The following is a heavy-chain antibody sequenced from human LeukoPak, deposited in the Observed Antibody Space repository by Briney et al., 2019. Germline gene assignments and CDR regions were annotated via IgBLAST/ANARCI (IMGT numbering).Heavy chain of an antibody. D-gene: IGHD6-13*01. Sequence: SQTLSLTCTVSGGSISSGGYYWSWIRHHPGKGLGWIGYTYNSGSTYYNPSLKSRVTISVDTSKNQFSLKLSSVTAADTAVYYCARDYPGIAAAGRRGNWFDPWGQGTLVTVSS. V-gene: IGHV4-31*03. CDR1: GGSISSGGYY. CDR2: TYNSGST. J-gene: IGHJ5*02. CDR3: ARDYPGIAAAGRRGNWFDP.